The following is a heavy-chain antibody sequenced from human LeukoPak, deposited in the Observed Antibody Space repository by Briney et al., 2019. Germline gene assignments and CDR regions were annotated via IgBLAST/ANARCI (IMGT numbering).Heavy chain of an antibody. J-gene: IGHJ4*02. D-gene: IGHD2-15*01. V-gene: IGHV3-48*03. CDR3: ARDQWSRDSPDY. CDR2: ISISESSI. CDR1: GFTCNDDE. Sequence: GGSLRLSCAFSGFTCNDDEMNWVRQAPGKGLEWVSYISISESSIYYADSVKGRFTISRDSAKNSLYLQMNSLRAEDTAVYCCARDQWSRDSPDYWGQGTLVTVSS.